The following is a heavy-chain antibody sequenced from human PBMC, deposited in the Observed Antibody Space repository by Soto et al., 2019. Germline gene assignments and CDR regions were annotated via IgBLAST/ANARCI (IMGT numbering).Heavy chain of an antibody. V-gene: IGHV4-34*01. CDR1: GGSFSGYY. CDR2: INHSGST. D-gene: IGHD5-12*01. CDR3: ARGIGYSN. J-gene: IGHJ4*02. Sequence: SETLSLTCAVYGGSFSGYYWSWIRQPPGKGLEWIGEINHSGSTNYNPSLKSRVTISVDTSKNQFSLKLSSVTAADTAVYYCARGIGYSNWGQGTLVTVSS.